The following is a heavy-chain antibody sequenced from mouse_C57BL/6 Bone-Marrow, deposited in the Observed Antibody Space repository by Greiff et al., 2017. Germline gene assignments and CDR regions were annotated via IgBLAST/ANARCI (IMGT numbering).Heavy chain of an antibody. CDR3: ARSRVGGFAY. Sequence: QVQLKQSGAELVRPGTSVKVSCKASGYAFTNYLIEWVKQRPGQGLEWIGVINPGSGGTNYNEKFKGKATLTADKSSSTAYMQLSSLTSEDSAVYFCARSRVGGFAYCGQGTLVTVSA. V-gene: IGHV1-54*01. D-gene: IGHD1-1*01. J-gene: IGHJ3*01. CDR2: INPGSGGT. CDR1: GYAFTNYL.